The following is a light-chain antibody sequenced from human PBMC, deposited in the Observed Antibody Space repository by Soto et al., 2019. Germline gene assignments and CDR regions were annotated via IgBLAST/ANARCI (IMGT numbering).Light chain of an antibody. CDR1: NIGTKS. J-gene: IGLJ2*01. CDR2: DGS. CDR3: QMWDSSSDHVV. V-gene: IGLV3-21*02. Sequence: SYELTQPPSVSVAPGQTARITCGGNNIGTKSVHWYQHQPGQAPVLVVYDGSDRPSGIPERFSGSNFGNTATLTISRVQAGDEADYYCQMWDSSSDHVVFGRGTQLTVL.